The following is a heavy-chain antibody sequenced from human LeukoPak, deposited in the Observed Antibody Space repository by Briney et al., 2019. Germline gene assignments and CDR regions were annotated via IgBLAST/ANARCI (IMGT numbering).Heavy chain of an antibody. CDR1: GYTFTSCA. D-gene: IGHD6-13*01. CDR3: ARGPRLQQQLVPDY. J-gene: IGHJ4*02. Sequence: ASVKVSCKASGYTFTSCAISWVRQAPGQGLEWMGWISAYNGNTNYAQKLQGRVTMTTDTSTSTAYMELRSLRSDDTAVYYCARGPRLQQQLVPDYWGQGTLVTVSS. V-gene: IGHV1-18*01. CDR2: ISAYNGNT.